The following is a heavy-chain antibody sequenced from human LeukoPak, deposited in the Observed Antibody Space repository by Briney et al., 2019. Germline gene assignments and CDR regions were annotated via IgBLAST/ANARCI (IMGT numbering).Heavy chain of an antibody. Sequence: ASVKVSCKASGYTFTGYYMHWVRQAPGQGLEWMGWINPNSGGTNYAQKFQGRVTMTRDTSTSTAYMELSRLRSDDTAVYYCARVERPAYSEYSSSWYLFDYWGQGTLVTVSS. J-gene: IGHJ4*02. V-gene: IGHV1-2*02. CDR2: INPNSGGT. CDR1: GYTFTGYY. CDR3: ARVERPAYSEYSSSWYLFDY. D-gene: IGHD6-13*01.